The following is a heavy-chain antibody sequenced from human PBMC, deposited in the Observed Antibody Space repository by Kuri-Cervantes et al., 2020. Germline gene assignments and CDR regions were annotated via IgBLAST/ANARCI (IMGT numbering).Heavy chain of an antibody. V-gene: IGHV3-30-3*01. J-gene: IGHJ4*02. Sequence: GESLKISCAASGFTFSSYAMHWVRQAPGKGLEWVAVISYDGSNKYYADSVRGRFTISRDNSKNTLYLQMNSLRAEDTAVYYCTTLGVAWGQGTLVTVSS. CDR3: TTLGVA. CDR2: ISYDGSNK. D-gene: IGHD3-10*01. CDR1: GFTFSSYA.